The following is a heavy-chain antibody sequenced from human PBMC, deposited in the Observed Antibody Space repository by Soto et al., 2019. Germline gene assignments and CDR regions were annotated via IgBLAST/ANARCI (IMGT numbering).Heavy chain of an antibody. Sequence: QVQLVQSGAEVKKPGSSVKVSCKASGGTFSSYTFSWVRQAPGQGLEWRGRIIPIVDITNYAQKFRGRVTITADKSTSTADMELSSLRSEDTAVYYCAREGVGNFDYWGQGTLVTVSS. CDR1: GGTFSSYT. CDR3: AREGVGNFDY. D-gene: IGHD2-15*01. J-gene: IGHJ4*02. CDR2: IIPIVDIT. V-gene: IGHV1-69*08.